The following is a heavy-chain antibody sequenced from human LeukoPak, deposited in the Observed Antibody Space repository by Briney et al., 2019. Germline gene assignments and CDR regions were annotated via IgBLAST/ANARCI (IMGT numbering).Heavy chain of an antibody. J-gene: IGHJ6*02. CDR3: ARWGRLPTEDYGMDV. Sequence: SETLSLTCTVSGGSISSYYWSWIRQPPGKGLEWIGYIYYSGSTNYNPSLKSRVTISVDTSKNQFSLKLSSVTAADTAVYYCARWGRLPTEDYGMDVWGQGTTVAVSS. D-gene: IGHD2-15*01. CDR1: GGSISSYY. V-gene: IGHV4-59*08. CDR2: IYYSGST.